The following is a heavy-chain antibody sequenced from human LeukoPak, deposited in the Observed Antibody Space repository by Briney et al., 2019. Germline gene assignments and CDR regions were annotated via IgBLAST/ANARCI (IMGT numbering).Heavy chain of an antibody. Sequence: SETLSLTCTVSGGSISSYYWSWIRQPPGKGLEWIGCINYSGNTYSNPSLKSRITISVDTPKNQFSLKLSSVTAADTAVYYCARQPYNSGWYGYWGQGTLVTVSS. CDR2: INYSGNT. D-gene: IGHD6-19*01. CDR3: ARQPYNSGWYGY. V-gene: IGHV4-59*04. J-gene: IGHJ4*02. CDR1: GGSISSYY.